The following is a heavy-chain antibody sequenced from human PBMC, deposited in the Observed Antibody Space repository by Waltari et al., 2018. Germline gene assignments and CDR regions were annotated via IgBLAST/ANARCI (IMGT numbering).Heavy chain of an antibody. Sequence: QVQLVQSGAEVKKPGSSVKVSCKASGGTFSSYAISWVRQAPGQGLEWMGRISPIFGTANYAQKVQGRVTITADKSTSTAYMELSSLRSEDTAVYYCARRGAAAANYYYGMDVWGQGTTVTVSS. J-gene: IGHJ6*02. CDR2: ISPIFGTA. CDR3: ARRGAAAANYYYGMDV. V-gene: IGHV1-69*08. CDR1: GGTFSSYA. D-gene: IGHD6-13*01.